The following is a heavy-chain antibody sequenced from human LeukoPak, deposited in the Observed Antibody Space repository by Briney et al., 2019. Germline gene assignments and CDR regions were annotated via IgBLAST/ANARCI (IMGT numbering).Heavy chain of an antibody. J-gene: IGHJ4*02. D-gene: IGHD3-9*01. CDR2: ISSSSSTL. Sequence: GGSLRLSCAVSGFTFSSYSMNWVRQAPGKGLEWVSYISSSSSTLYYADSVKGRFTISRDNAKNSVYLQMNSLRAEDTAVYHCAGGDYDILTGLIDYWGQGTLVTVSS. V-gene: IGHV3-48*01. CDR3: AGGDYDILTGLIDY. CDR1: GFTFSSYS.